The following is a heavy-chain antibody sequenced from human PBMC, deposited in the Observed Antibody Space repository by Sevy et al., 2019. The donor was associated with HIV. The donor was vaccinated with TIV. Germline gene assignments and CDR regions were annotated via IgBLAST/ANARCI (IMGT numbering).Heavy chain of an antibody. CDR1: GYYFTGYY. V-gene: IGHV1-2*02. CDR2: INPNGGGT. Sequence: ASVMVSCKASGYYFTGYYVHWVRQAPGQGLAWMGWINPNGGGTNIGQKFHGRVTMSRDTSITTAYMELIRLRSNDTGVYYCARSVYGSGTYLNDYWGQGTLVTVSS. D-gene: IGHD3-10*01. J-gene: IGHJ4*02. CDR3: ARSVYGSGTYLNDY.